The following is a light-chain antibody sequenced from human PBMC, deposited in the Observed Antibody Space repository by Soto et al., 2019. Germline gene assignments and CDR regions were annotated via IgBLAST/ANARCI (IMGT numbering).Light chain of an antibody. CDR2: DVS. CDR1: RSDVGGYNY. V-gene: IGLV2-14*03. CDR3: SSYTSSSTGV. J-gene: IGLJ2*01. Sequence: QSALTQPASVSGSPGQSITISCTGSRSDVGGYNYVSWYQHHPGKAPKLMIYDVSSRPSGVSNRFSGSKSGNTASLTISGLQAEDEADYYCSSYTSSSTGVFGGGTKLTVL.